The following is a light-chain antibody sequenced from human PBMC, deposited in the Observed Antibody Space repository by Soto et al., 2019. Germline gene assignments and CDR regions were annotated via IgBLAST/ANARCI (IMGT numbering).Light chain of an antibody. CDR1: QTVLNSSNNRNY. Sequence: DIVMTQSPDSLAVSLGERATINCKSSQTVLNSSNNRNYLAWFQQKPGQPPKLLIYWASTRESGVPDRFSGRGSGTDFTLTNSSLPAENVAVYYCQQYYRARTFGQGTKVEIK. V-gene: IGKV4-1*01. CDR3: QQYYRART. CDR2: WAS. J-gene: IGKJ1*01.